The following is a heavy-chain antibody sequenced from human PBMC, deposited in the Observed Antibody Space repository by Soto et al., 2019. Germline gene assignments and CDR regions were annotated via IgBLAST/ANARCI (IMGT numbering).Heavy chain of an antibody. CDR1: GFAFSGYG. Sequence: SLLLSCAASGFAFSGYGMHWVRQAPGKGLEWVAFIWFDGSDALYSDSVKGRFSITRDNSKNTLFLQLNSLRGDDTAVYYCAREGYCSGGGCSGGMDVWGQGTTVTVSS. D-gene: IGHD2-15*01. J-gene: IGHJ6*02. V-gene: IGHV3-33*01. CDR3: AREGYCSGGGCSGGMDV. CDR2: IWFDGSDA.